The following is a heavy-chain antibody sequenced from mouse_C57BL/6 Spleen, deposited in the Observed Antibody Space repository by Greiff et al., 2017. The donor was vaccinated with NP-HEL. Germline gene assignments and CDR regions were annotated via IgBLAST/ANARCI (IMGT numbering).Heavy chain of an antibody. CDR1: GFTFSSYT. Sequence: DVQLVESGGGLVKPGGSLKLSCAASGFTFSSYTMSWVRQTPEKRLEWVATISGGGGNTYYPDSVKGRFTISRDNAKNTLYLQMSSLRSEDTALYYCARTYGYEEAWFAYWGQGTLVTVSA. CDR3: ARTYGYEEAWFAY. CDR2: ISGGGGNT. J-gene: IGHJ3*01. D-gene: IGHD2-2*01. V-gene: IGHV5-9*01.